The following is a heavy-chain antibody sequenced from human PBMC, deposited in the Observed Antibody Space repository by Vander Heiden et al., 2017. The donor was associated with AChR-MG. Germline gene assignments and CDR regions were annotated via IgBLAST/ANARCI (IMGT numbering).Heavy chain of an antibody. Sequence: EVQLVESGGGLVQPGGSLILSCAASGFTFSNYWMSWVRQAPGEGLEWVANIRHDGGDKYYVDSVRGRFTISRDNAKNSLYLEMNSLSGEDTAVYYCATSSAAAGNDWGQGTLVTVSS. V-gene: IGHV3-7*01. CDR3: ATSSAAAGND. D-gene: IGHD6-13*01. J-gene: IGHJ4*02. CDR2: IRHDGGDK. CDR1: GFTFSNYW.